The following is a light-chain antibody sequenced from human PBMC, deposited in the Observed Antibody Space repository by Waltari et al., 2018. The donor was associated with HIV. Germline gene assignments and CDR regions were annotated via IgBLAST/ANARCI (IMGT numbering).Light chain of an antibody. CDR2: RDN. CDR1: SSNIGLYH. V-gene: IGLV1-47*01. CDR3: AAWDDRLSGV. Sequence: QSVLTQPPSASGTPGQRVTISCSGGSSNIGLYHVYWYQQFPGTAPKLLIYRDNRRPPGVPEPFSGSKSCTSASLVISGLRSEDDADYYCAAWDDRLSGVFGGGTKVTVL. J-gene: IGLJ2*01.